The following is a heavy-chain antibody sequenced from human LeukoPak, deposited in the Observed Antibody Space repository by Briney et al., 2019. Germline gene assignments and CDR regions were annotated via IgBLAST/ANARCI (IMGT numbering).Heavy chain of an antibody. CDR2: IKQDGSEK. CDR1: GFTFSSYW. D-gene: IGHD3-16*02. V-gene: IGHV3-7*01. J-gene: IGHJ3*02. Sequence: GGSLRLSCAASGFTFSSYWMSWVRQAPGKGLEWVANIKQDGSEKYYVDSVKGRFTISRDNAKNSLYLQMNSLRAEDTAVYYCAKGRGSYLVDAFDIWGQGTMVTVSS. CDR3: AKGRGSYLVDAFDI.